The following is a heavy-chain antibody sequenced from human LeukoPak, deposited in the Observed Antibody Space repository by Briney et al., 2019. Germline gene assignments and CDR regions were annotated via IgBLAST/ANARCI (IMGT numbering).Heavy chain of an antibody. J-gene: IGHJ6*02. Sequence: ASVKVSCKASGYTFTSYAMNWVRQAPGQGLGWMGWINTNTGNPTYAQGFTGRFVFSLDTSVSTAYLQISSLKAEDTAVYYCARDEFDSNGSAGYYYGMDVWGQGTTVTVSS. V-gene: IGHV7-4-1*02. CDR2: INTNTGNP. D-gene: IGHD3-22*01. CDR3: ARDEFDSNGSAGYYYGMDV. CDR1: GYTFTSYA.